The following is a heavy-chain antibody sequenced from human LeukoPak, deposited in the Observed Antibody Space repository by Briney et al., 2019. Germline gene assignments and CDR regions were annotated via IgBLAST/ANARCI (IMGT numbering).Heavy chain of an antibody. J-gene: IGHJ1*01. D-gene: IGHD1-26*01. V-gene: IGHV4-59*01. CDR3: ARSRGVGATQSHFRH. CDR2: IYYSGST. CDR1: GGSISSYY. Sequence: PSETLSLTCTVSGGSISSYYWSWIRQPPGKGLEWIGYIYYSGSTNYNPSLKSRVTISVDTSKNQFSLKLSSVTAADTAVYYCARSRGVGATQSHFRHWGQGTLVTVSS.